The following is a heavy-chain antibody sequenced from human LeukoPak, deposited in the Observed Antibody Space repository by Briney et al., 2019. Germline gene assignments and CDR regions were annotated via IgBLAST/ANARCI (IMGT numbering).Heavy chain of an antibody. D-gene: IGHD2-8*01. CDR2: ISYDGSNK. Sequence: GGSLRLSCAASGFTFSSYGMHWVRQAPGKGLEWVAVISYDGSNKYYADSVKGRFTISRDNSKNTLYLQMNSLRAEDTAVYYCARPAVFLYDGFDYWGQGTLVTVSS. CDR1: GFTFSSYG. V-gene: IGHV3-30*03. CDR3: ARPAVFLYDGFDY. J-gene: IGHJ4*02.